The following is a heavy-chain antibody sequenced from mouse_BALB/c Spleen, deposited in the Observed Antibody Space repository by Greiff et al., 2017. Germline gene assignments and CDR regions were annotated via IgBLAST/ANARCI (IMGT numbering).Heavy chain of an antibody. J-gene: IGHJ2*01. V-gene: IGHV14-1*02. CDR1: GFNIKDYY. CDR2: IDPENGNT. CDR3: ARCGNYFDY. Sequence: EVKLMESGAELVRPGALVKLSCKAFGFNIKDYYMHWVKQRPEQGLEWIGWIDPENGNTIYDPKFQGKASITADTSSNTAYLQLSSLTSEDTAVYYCARCGNYFDYWGQGTTLTVSS. D-gene: IGHD1-1*02.